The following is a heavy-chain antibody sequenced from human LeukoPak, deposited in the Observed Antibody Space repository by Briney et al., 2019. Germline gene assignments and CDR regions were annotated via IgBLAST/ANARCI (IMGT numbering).Heavy chain of an antibody. Sequence: SETLSLTCTVSSGFINGYYWSWIRQPPGKGLEWIGYIYYSGSTNYNPSLKSRVTISVDTSKNQFSLKLSSVTAADTAVYYCARTTLIRYFDWLYLDYFDYWGQGTLVTVSS. V-gene: IGHV4-59*01. CDR1: SGFINGYY. CDR2: IYYSGST. CDR3: ARTTLIRYFDWLYLDYFDY. J-gene: IGHJ4*02. D-gene: IGHD3-9*01.